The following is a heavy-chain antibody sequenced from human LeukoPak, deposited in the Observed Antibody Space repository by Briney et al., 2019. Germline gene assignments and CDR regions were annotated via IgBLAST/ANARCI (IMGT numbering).Heavy chain of an antibody. J-gene: IGHJ4*02. CDR2: SKSKVDGGTT. CDR1: GFTFSNAW. D-gene: IGHD6-19*01. Sequence: GGSLRLSCAASGFTFSNAWMTWVRQAPGKGLEWVGRSKSKVDGGTTDYAAPVKGRFTIPRDDSKNMMYLQMNSLRTEDTDVYYCTTGLLAVAGREVFDYWGQGTLVTVSS. CDR3: TTGLLAVAGREVFDY. V-gene: IGHV3-15*01.